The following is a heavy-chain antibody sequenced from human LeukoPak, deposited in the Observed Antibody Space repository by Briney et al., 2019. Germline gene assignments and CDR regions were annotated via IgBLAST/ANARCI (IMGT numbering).Heavy chain of an antibody. CDR2: ISWNSGSI. D-gene: IGHD6-19*01. CDR3: AKIPVAVADY. J-gene: IGHJ4*02. V-gene: IGHV3-9*01. Sequence: GGSLRLSCAASGFTFDDYAMHWVRQAPGKGLEWVSGISWNSGSIGYADSVKGRFTISRDNSKNTLYLQMNSLRAEDTAVYYCAKIPVAVADYWGRGTLVTVSS. CDR1: GFTFDDYA.